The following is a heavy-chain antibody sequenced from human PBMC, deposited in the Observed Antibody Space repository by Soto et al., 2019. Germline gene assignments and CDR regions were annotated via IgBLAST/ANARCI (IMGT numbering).Heavy chain of an antibody. D-gene: IGHD6-6*01. Sequence: QVQLVQSGAEVKKPGSSVKVSCKASGGTFSSYAISWVRQAPGQGLEWMGGIIPIFGTANYAQKFQGRVTINADESTSTAYMELSSLGSEDTAVDYCARGSSSTPHCYYGMDVWGQGTTVTVSS. V-gene: IGHV1-69*12. CDR1: GGTFSSYA. J-gene: IGHJ6*02. CDR3: ARGSSSTPHCYYGMDV. CDR2: IIPIFGTA.